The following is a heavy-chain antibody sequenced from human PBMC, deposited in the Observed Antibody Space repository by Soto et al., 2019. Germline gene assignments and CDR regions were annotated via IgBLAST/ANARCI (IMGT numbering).Heavy chain of an antibody. D-gene: IGHD2-15*01. CDR2: ISYDGNNK. V-gene: IGHV3-30*18. CDR3: AKGGGGNYLTYYYYYGMDV. CDR1: GFSLINNG. J-gene: IGHJ6*02. Sequence: HPGGSLRLSCAASGFSLINNGMHWVRQAPGKGLEWVAVISYDGNNKYYADSVKGRFTISRDNSKNTVYLEMNNLRAEDTAMYYCAKGGGGNYLTYYYYYGMDVWGQGTTVTVSS.